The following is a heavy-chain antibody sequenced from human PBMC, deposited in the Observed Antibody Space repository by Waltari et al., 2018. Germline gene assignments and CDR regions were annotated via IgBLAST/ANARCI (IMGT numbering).Heavy chain of an antibody. CDR2: TSYTGWST. D-gene: IGHD6-13*01. J-gene: IGHJ4*02. CDR3: ARAKYSSSWTGFDY. CDR1: GGSMRTYY. V-gene: IGHV4-59*01. Sequence: QVHLQESGPGLVNPLETLSLTCTVSGGSMRTYYWNWIRQTPGQGLEWIAYTSYTGWSTRYNPSLQSRVSISVDTSKNQFSLNLRSVTAADTAVYYCARAKYSSSWTGFDYWGQGAQVTVSS.